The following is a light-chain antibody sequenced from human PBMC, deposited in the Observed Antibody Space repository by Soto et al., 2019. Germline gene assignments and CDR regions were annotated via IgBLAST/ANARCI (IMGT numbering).Light chain of an antibody. CDR2: WAS. J-gene: IGKJ1*01. CDR3: QQHYTTPRT. CDR1: QSILFTSDNKNY. Sequence: DIVMTQSPDSLAVSLGERATIHCKSSQSILFTSDNKNYLAWYQQKSGQPPRLLIYWASTRESGVPDRFSGRGSGTDFSLTISSLEADDVAVYYCQQHYTTPRTFGQGTKVEIK. V-gene: IGKV4-1*01.